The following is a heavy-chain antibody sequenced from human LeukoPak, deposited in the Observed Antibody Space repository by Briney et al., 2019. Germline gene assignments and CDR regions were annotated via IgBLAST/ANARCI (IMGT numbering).Heavy chain of an antibody. V-gene: IGHV4-61*02. Sequence: SETLSLTCTVSGGSISSSSYYWSWIRQPAGKGLEWIRRIYTSGSTNYNPSLKSRVTISVDTSKNQFSLKLSSVTAADTAVYYCARGDRSDSPYYYYYMDVWGKGTTVTVSS. CDR2: IYTSGST. CDR3: ARGDRSDSPYYYYYMDV. D-gene: IGHD3-22*01. J-gene: IGHJ6*03. CDR1: GGSISSSSYY.